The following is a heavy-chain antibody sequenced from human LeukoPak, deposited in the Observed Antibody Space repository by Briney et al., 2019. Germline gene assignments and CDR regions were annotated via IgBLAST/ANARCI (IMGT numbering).Heavy chain of an antibody. J-gene: IGHJ4*02. V-gene: IGHV4-59*01. CDR2: IYYSGST. Sequence: SETLSLTCTVSGGSISSYYWSWIRQPPGKGLEWIGYIYYSGSTNYSPSLKSRVTISVDTSNNQFSLKLSSVTAADPAVYYCARDSPVRFWGQGTLVTVSS. D-gene: IGHD3-10*01. CDR3: ARDSPVRF. CDR1: GGSISSYY.